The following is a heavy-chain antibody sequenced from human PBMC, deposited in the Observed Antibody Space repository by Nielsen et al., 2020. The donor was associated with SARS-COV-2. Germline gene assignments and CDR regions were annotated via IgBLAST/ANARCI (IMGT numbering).Heavy chain of an antibody. CDR1: GFTFSDSY. CDR3: AKSGYCNGGICYSTEFFQD. CDR2: ISASGSYT. Sequence: GGSLRLSCAASGFTFSDSYMSWIRLAPGKGLEWISYISASGSYTYYADSLRGRFTISRDNAKNSIHLQMNSLRAEDTAVYYCAKSGYCNGGICYSTEFFQDWGQGTLVTVSS. V-gene: IGHV3-11*03. D-gene: IGHD2-15*01. J-gene: IGHJ1*01.